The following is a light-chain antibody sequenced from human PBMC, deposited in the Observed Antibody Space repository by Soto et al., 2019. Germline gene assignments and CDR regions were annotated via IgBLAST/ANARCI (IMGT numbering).Light chain of an antibody. CDR3: AAWDDSLSGVV. CDR2: RND. V-gene: IGLV1-47*01. J-gene: IGLJ2*01. CDR1: TSNIGSNF. Sequence: QSVLTQPPSASGTPGQRVTISCSGDTSNIGSNFVYWYQQLPGTAPKLLIYRNDQRPSRVPDRFSGSRPGTSASLAIDGLRSEDEAEYYCAAWDDSLSGVVFGGGTKLTVL.